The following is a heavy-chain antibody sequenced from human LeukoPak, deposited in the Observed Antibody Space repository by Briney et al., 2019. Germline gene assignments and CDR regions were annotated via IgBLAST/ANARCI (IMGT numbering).Heavy chain of an antibody. CDR2: ISGSGGST. CDR3: AKVVAVAAEPPFDY. CDR1: GFTFSSYA. D-gene: IGHD6-19*01. J-gene: IGHJ4*02. V-gene: IGHV3-23*01. Sequence: SGGSLRLSCAASGFTFSSYAMSWIRQAPGKGLEWVSAISGSGGSTYYADSVKGRFTISRDNSENTLYLQMNSLRAEDTAVYYCAKVVAVAAEPPFDYWGQGTLVTVSS.